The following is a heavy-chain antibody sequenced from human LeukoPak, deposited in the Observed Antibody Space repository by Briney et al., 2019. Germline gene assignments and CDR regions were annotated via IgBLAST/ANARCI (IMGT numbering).Heavy chain of an antibody. J-gene: IGHJ5*02. CDR3: ARDHSGYDWFDP. CDR2: IYYSGST. D-gene: IGHD5-12*01. V-gene: IGHV4-59*01. CDR1: GGSISSYY. Sequence: SETLSLTCTVSGGSISSYYWSWIRQPPGKGLEWIGYIYYSGSTNYNPSLKSRVTISVDTSKNQFSLKLSSVTAADTAVYYCARDHSGYDWFDPWGQGTLVTVSS.